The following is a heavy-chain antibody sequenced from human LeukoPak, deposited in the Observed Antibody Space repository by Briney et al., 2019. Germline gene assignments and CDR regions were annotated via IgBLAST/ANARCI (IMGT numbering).Heavy chain of an antibody. Sequence: SETLSLTCAVYGGSFSGYYWSWIRQPPGKGLEWIGEINHSGSTNYNPSLKSRVTISVDTSKNQFSLKLSSVTAADTAVYYCASVPAAITHWGQGTLVTVSS. CDR1: GGSFSGYY. V-gene: IGHV4-34*01. D-gene: IGHD2-2*01. J-gene: IGHJ4*02. CDR3: ASVPAAITH. CDR2: INHSGST.